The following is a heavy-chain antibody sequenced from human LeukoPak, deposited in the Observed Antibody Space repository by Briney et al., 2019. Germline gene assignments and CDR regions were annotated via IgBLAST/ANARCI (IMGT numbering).Heavy chain of an antibody. CDR3: AGRSAGNLEY. D-gene: IGHD2-15*01. CDR2: INSDGSGT. CDR1: GFTFSNYW. J-gene: IGHJ4*02. Sequence: RGSLRLSCAASGFTFSNYWMHRVRQAPGKGLVWVSRINSDGSGTGYADSVKGRFTISRDNAKNTLYLQMNSLRAEDTAVYYCAGRSAGNLEYWGQGTLVSVS. V-gene: IGHV3-74*01.